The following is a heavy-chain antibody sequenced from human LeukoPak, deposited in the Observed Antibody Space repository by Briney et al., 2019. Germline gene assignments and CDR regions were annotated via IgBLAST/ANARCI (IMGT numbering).Heavy chain of an antibody. J-gene: IGHJ4*02. CDR1: GFTFSSYA. CDR2: ISGSGGST. D-gene: IGHD1-26*01. V-gene: IGHV3-23*01. Sequence: SGGSLRLSCAASGFTFSSYAMTWVRQGPGKGLEWVSAISGSGGSTYYADSVKGRFTISRDNSKNTLYLQMNSLRAEDTAVYYCAKLTRTTTGQIDYWGQGTLVTVSS. CDR3: AKLTRTTTGQIDY.